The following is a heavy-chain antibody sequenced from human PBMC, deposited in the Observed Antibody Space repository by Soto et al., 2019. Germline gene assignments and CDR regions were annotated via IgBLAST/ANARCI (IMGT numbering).Heavy chain of an antibody. Sequence: SVKISCKASGGTFSSYAISWVRQAPGQGLEWMGGIIPIFGTANYAQKFQGRVTITADESTSTAYMELSSLRSEDTAVYYCASSSTRLGGLRLNWFEPWGKGTLVTVSS. CDR3: ASSSTRLGGLRLNWFEP. J-gene: IGHJ5*02. CDR2: IIPIFGTA. CDR1: GGTFSSYA. V-gene: IGHV1-69*13. D-gene: IGHD2-15*01.